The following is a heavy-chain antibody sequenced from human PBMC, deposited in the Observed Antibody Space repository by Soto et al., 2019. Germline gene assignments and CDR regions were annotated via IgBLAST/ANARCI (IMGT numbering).Heavy chain of an antibody. Sequence: GGSLRLSCAASGFTFSNAWMNWVRQAPGKGLEWVGRIKSKTDGGTTDYAAPVKGRFTISRDDSKNTLYLQMNSLKTEDTAVYYCTTLCHYYDSSGYPVPYYYYGMDVWGKGSTVTVSS. CDR1: GFTFSNAW. V-gene: IGHV3-15*07. CDR2: IKSKTDGGTT. CDR3: TTLCHYYDSSGYPVPYYYYGMDV. D-gene: IGHD3-22*01. J-gene: IGHJ6*04.